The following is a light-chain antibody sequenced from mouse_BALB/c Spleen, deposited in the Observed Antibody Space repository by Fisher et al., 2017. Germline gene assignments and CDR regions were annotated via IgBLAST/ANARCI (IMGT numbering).Light chain of an antibody. CDR1: SSVSY. CDR2: STS. Sequence: IVMTQTPAIMSASPGEKVTITCSASSSVSYIHWFQQKPGTSPKLWIYSTSNLASGVPARFSGSGSGTSYSLTISRMEAEDAATYYCQQRSSYPPTFGSGTKLEIK. CDR3: QQRSSYPPT. V-gene: IGKV4-57*01. J-gene: IGKJ4*01.